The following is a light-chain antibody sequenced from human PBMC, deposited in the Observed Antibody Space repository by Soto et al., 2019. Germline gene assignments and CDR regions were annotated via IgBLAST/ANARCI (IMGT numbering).Light chain of an antibody. Sequence: QSVLTQPASVSGSPGQSIAISCTGTSSDVGAYNCVSWYQQHPGKAPKLMISDVSNRPSGVSNRFSGSKSGNTASLTISGLQSEDEADYYCRSYTSSGNYVVGTGTKLTVL. CDR1: SSDVGAYNC. CDR2: DVS. CDR3: RSYTSSGNYV. J-gene: IGLJ1*01. V-gene: IGLV2-14*01.